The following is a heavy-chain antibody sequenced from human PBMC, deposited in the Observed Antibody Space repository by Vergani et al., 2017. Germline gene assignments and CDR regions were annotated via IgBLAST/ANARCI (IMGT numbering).Heavy chain of an antibody. CDR3: AKANPRNSGYDYLYYYHAMDV. V-gene: IGHV3-23*01. Sequence: EVQLLESGGDLVQPGGSLRLSCAASGFTFNHYAMNWVRQAPGKGLEWVSGISGRGGSTYYAGSVKGRFTISRDSSKNTLYLQMNSLSAGDTAVYYCAKANPRNSGYDYLYYYHAMDVWGQETTVTVSS. D-gene: IGHD5-12*01. CDR1: GFTFNHYA. CDR2: ISGRGGST. J-gene: IGHJ6*02.